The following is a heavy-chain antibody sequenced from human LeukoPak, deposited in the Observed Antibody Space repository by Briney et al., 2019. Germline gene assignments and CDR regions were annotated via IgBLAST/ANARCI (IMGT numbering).Heavy chain of an antibody. J-gene: IGHJ5*02. CDR3: ARAREAAGTLKNWFDP. D-gene: IGHD6-13*01. CDR1: GGTFSSYA. CDR2: IIPILGIA. V-gene: IGHV1-69*04. Sequence: ASVKVSCKASGGTFSSYAISWVRQAPGQGLEWLGRIIPILGIANYAQKLQGRVTITADKSTSTAYMELSSLRSEDTAVYYCARAREAAGTLKNWFDPWGQGTLVTVSS.